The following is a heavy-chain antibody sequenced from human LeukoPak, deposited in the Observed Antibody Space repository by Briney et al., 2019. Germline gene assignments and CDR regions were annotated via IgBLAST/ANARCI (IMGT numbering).Heavy chain of an antibody. V-gene: IGHV3-23*01. CDR1: GFTFTNYA. CDR3: ARGRGDFDY. CDR2: ITGDGGST. Sequence: GGSLRLSCAASGFTFTNYAMNWVRQAPGKGLEWVSSITGDGGSTYYADSVKGRFTISRDNSKNTLYLQMNSLRAEDTALYYCARGRGDFDYWGQGTLVTVSS. J-gene: IGHJ4*02. D-gene: IGHD3-10*01.